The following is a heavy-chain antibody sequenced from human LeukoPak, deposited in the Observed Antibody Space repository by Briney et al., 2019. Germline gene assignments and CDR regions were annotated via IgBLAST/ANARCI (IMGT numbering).Heavy chain of an antibody. CDR1: GYTFTSYD. Sequence: ASVKVSCKASGYTFTSYDINWVRQATGQGLEWMGWMNPNNGNTDYAQKFQGRVTLTRNTSISTAYMELSSLRSEDTAVYYCARVDSSGWYREDYWGQGTLVTVSS. CDR2: MNPNNGNT. V-gene: IGHV1-8*01. D-gene: IGHD6-19*01. CDR3: ARVDSSGWYREDY. J-gene: IGHJ4*02.